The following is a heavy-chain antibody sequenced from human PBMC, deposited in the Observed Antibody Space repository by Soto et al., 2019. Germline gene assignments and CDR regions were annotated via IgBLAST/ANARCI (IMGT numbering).Heavy chain of an antibody. Sequence: EVHLVESGAGLVQPGGSLTLSCAASEFAFIRYWMTWVRQAPGKGLEWVANIRKGGSQRYYLDSVRGRFNISRDNSKNSRYLQMNSLTAEDTALYFCARDVSPGSSGLYFDAFDIWGQGKMVTVSS. CDR1: EFAFIRYW. CDR3: ARDVSPGSSGLYFDAFDI. V-gene: IGHV3-7*03. J-gene: IGHJ3*02. D-gene: IGHD6-25*01. CDR2: IRKGGSQR.